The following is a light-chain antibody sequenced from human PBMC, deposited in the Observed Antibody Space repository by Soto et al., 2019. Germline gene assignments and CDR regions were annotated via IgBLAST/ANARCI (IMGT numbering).Light chain of an antibody. CDR3: ASYAGSQNYD. CDR2: EVS. Sequence: QSALTQPPSASGSLGQSVTISCTGTSADVGGYNFVSWYQQHPGKAPKLMIFEVSQRPSGVPDRFSGSKSGNTASLTVSELQAEDEADYYCASYAGSQNYDFGTGTKLTVL. CDR1: SADVGGYNF. J-gene: IGLJ1*01. V-gene: IGLV2-8*01.